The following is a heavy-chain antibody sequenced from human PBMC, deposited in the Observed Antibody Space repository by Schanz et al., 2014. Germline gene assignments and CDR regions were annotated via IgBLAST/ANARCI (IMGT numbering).Heavy chain of an antibody. CDR1: GFSFTTYA. CDR2: ITYNGGTI. Sequence: EVQLAESGGGLVQPGGSLRLSCASSGFSFTTYAMSWVRQAPGKGLEWISYITYNGGTIYYADSVKGRFTISRDNAKNSLYLEMNSLRAEDTALYYCAASSGWHPSTDYWGQGTLVTVSS. J-gene: IGHJ4*02. D-gene: IGHD6-19*01. V-gene: IGHV3-48*01. CDR3: AASSGWHPSTDY.